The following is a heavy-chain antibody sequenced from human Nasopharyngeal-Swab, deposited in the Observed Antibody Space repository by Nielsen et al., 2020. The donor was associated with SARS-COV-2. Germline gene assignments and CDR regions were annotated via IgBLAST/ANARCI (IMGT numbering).Heavy chain of an antibody. CDR3: ARAIFAYQLLIDGYYFDY. CDR1: GFTVSSHY. J-gene: IGHJ4*02. Sequence: GESLKISCAASGFTVSSHYMSWVRQAPGKGLEWVSVIYSGGSTYYADSVKGRFAISRDNSKNTLYLQMNSLRAEDTAVYYCARAIFAYQLLIDGYYFDYWGQGTLVTVSS. D-gene: IGHD2-2*01. CDR2: IYSGGST. V-gene: IGHV3-53*01.